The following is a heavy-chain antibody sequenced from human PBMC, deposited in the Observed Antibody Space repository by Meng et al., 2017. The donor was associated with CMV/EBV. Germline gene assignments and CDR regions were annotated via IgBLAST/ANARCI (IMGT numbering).Heavy chain of an antibody. Sequence: QLQLQGSGPGLVTPPATQYLTCTVSGGSIRSSSYYWGWIRQPPGKGLEWIGSIYYSGSTYYTPSLKSRVTISVDTTKKQFSLKLGSVTAADTAVYYCARYSGSYYSYWGQGTLDTVTS. CDR2: IYYSGST. D-gene: IGHD1-26*01. CDR1: GGSIRSSSYY. CDR3: ARYSGSYYSY. J-gene: IGHJ4*02. V-gene: IGHV4-39*01.